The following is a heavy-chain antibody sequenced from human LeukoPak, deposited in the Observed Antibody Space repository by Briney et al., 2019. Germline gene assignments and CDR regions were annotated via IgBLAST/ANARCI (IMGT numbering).Heavy chain of an antibody. V-gene: IGHV4-39*07. CDR2: INHSGST. Sequence: PSETLSLTCTVSGGSVSSGSYYWSWIRQPPGKGLEWIGEINHSGSTNYNPSLKSRVTISVDTSKNQFSLKLSSVTAADTAVYYCARARMGDYWGQGTLVTVSS. CDR1: GGSVSSGSYY. J-gene: IGHJ4*02. CDR3: ARARMGDY.